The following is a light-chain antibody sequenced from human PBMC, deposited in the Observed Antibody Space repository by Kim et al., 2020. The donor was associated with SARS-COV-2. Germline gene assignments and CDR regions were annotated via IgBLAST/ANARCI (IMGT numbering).Light chain of an antibody. CDR3: QAWGTGINV. V-gene: IGLV4-69*01. Sequence: SVKLTCALGSGDSSYAVAWQQQQPEKGARYLVKLNSDGSHRKGDGIPGCFLGSSSGAERYLTNASLQSEDEVDYYCQAWGTGINVFGGGTQLTVL. CDR2: LNSDGSH. J-gene: IGLJ3*02. CDR1: SGDSSYA.